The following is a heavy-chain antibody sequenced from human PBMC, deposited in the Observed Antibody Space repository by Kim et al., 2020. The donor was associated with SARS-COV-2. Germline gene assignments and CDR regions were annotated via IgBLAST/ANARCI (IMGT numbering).Heavy chain of an antibody. Sequence: GGSLRLSCVTSRFTFSIYSMNWVRQAPGKGLEWVSSITSTTYMYYADSVKGRFTISRDNAKNSLYLQMNSLRAEDTAVYYCARDIEVAGSRGGNYYYGMDVWGQGTTVTVSS. V-gene: IGHV3-21*04. D-gene: IGHD6-19*01. J-gene: IGHJ6*02. CDR2: ITSTTYM. CDR3: ARDIEVAGSRGGNYYYGMDV. CDR1: RFTFSIYS.